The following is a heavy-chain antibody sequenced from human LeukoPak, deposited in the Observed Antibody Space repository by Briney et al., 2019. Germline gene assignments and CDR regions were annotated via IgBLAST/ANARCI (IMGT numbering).Heavy chain of an antibody. CDR1: GFTFSNYA. V-gene: IGHV3-30*04. J-gene: IGHJ4*02. Sequence: PGGSLRLSCAASGFTFSNYAMHWVRQAPGKGLEWVSVISYEGSKKYYADPVKGRFTISRDNSKNTVHLQMNSLSTEDTAVYYCAKDRAEATRRSLDYWGQGTLVTVSS. CDR2: ISYEGSKK. CDR3: AKDRAEATRRSLDY. D-gene: IGHD1-26*01.